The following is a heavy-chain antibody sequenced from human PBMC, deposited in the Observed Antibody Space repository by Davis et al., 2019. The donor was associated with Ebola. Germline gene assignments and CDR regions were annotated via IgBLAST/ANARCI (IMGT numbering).Heavy chain of an antibody. CDR1: GYTFTSYG. CDR2: ISAYNGNT. D-gene: IGHD2-15*01. Sequence: ASVKVSCKASGYTFTSYGISWVRQAPGQGLEWMGWISAYNGNTNYAQKLQGRVTMTTDTSTSTAYMELRSLRSDDTAVYYCARGSGPGDYYYYYGMDVWGQGTTVTVSS. CDR3: ARGSGPGDYYYYYGMDV. J-gene: IGHJ6*02. V-gene: IGHV1-18*01.